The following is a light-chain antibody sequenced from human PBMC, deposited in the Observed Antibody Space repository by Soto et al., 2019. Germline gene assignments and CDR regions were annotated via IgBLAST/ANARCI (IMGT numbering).Light chain of an antibody. V-gene: IGKV3-20*01. Sequence: EIVLTQSPATLSLSPGERATLSCRASQSVSSSYLAWYQQKPGQAPRLLIYAASSSAAGIPDRFSGSGSGTDFTLTISRLEPEDFAVYYCQQYSSSSFTFGGGTKVEIK. CDR3: QQYSSSSFT. CDR1: QSVSSSY. J-gene: IGKJ4*01. CDR2: AAS.